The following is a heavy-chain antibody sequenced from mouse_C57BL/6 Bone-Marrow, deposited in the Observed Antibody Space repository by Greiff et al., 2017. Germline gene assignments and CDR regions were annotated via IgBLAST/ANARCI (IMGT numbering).Heavy chain of an antibody. J-gene: IGHJ2*01. D-gene: IGHD1-1*01. CDR3: ARGGTTGTYFDY. CDR2: INPNNGGT. CDR1: GYTFTDYY. Sequence: EVQLQQSGPELVKPWASVKISCKASGYTFTDYYMNWVKQSHGKSLEWIGDINPNNGGTSYNQKFKGKATLTVDKSSSTAYMELRSLTSEDSAVXYCARGGTTGTYFDYWGQGTTLTVSS. V-gene: IGHV1-26*01.